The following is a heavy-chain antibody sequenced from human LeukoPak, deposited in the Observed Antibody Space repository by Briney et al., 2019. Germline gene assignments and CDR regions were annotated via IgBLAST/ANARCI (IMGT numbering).Heavy chain of an antibody. V-gene: IGHV1-2*02. CDR2: ITPNSGDT. Sequence: ASVKVSCKPSDLHWVRQAPGQGLEWLGWITPNSGDTNYAQKFQGKISMTADTSTSTAYMELRRLRSDDTAVYYCAKGFDAADYYWGQGGFDFWGQGTKVIVSS. CDR1: D. J-gene: IGHJ3*01. D-gene: IGHD3-16*01. CDR3: AKGFDAADYYWGQGGFDF.